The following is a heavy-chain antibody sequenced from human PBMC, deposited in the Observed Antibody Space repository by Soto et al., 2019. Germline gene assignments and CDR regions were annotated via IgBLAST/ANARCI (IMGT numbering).Heavy chain of an antibody. V-gene: IGHV4-4*02. CDR1: GGSISSSNW. J-gene: IGHJ5*02. CDR3: AGDYMVRGVMRWFDP. CDR2: IYHSGST. D-gene: IGHD3-10*01. Sequence: QVQLQESGPGLVKPSGTLSLTCAVSGGSISSSNWWSWVRQPPGKGLGWIGEIYHSGSTNYNPSPKSRVTISVIKSKNQFSLKLSSVTAADTAVYYCAGDYMVRGVMRWFDPWGQGTLVTVSS.